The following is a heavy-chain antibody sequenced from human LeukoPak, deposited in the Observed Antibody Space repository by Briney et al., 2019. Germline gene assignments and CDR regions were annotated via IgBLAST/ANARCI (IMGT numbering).Heavy chain of an antibody. CDR3: ASLVVPAAEVDY. CDR2: ISYDGSNK. V-gene: IGHV3-30*01. D-gene: IGHD2-2*01. J-gene: IGHJ4*02. Sequence: GGSLRLSCAASGFTFSSHAMHWVRQAPGKGLEWVAVISYDGSNKYYADSVKGRFTISRDNSKNTLYLQMNSLRAEDTAVYYCASLVVPAAEVDYWGQGTLVTVSS. CDR1: GFTFSSHA.